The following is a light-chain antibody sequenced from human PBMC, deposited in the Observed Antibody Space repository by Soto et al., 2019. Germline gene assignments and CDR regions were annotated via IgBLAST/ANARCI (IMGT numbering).Light chain of an antibody. CDR2: DAS. CDR1: QSVSSY. V-gene: IGKV3-11*01. J-gene: IGKJ5*01. Sequence: EIVLTQSPATLSLSPGERATLSCRASQSVSSYLAWYQQKPGQAPRHLIYDASNRATGITARFSGSGSGTDFTLTTSSLEPEDFAVYYGQQRSNWPPAITFGQGTRLEIK. CDR3: QQRSNWPPAIT.